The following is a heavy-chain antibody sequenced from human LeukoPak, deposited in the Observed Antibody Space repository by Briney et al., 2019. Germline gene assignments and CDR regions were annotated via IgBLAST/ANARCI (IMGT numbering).Heavy chain of an antibody. J-gene: IGHJ5*02. V-gene: IGHV5-51*01. D-gene: IGHD3-22*01. Sequence: GESLKISCKVSGYSFTSYWIGWVRQMPGKGLEWMGIIYPGDSDTRCSPSFQGQVTISADKSISTAYLQWSSLKASDTAMYYCARGSLYDSSGYYLTRPANWFDPWGQGTLVTVSS. CDR3: ARGSLYDSSGYYLTRPANWFDP. CDR1: GYSFTSYW. CDR2: IYPGDSDT.